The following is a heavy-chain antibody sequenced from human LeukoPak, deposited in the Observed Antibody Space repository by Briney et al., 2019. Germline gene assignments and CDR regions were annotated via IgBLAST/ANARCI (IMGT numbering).Heavy chain of an antibody. V-gene: IGHV1-46*01. Sequence: ASVKVSCKASGYTFTSYYMHWVRQAPGQGLEWMGIINLSGGSTSYAQKFQGRVTMTRDMSTSTVYMELSSLRSEDTAVYYCARGPFCTNGVCYYYYYMDVWGKGTTVTVSS. J-gene: IGHJ6*03. D-gene: IGHD2-8*01. CDR3: ARGPFCTNGVCYYYYYMDV. CDR2: INLSGGST. CDR1: GYTFTSYY.